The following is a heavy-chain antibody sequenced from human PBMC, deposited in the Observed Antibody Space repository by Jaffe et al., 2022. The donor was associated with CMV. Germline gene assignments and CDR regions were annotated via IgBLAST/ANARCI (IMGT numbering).Heavy chain of an antibody. D-gene: IGHD3-10*01. CDR3: ARLGRGYGSGSYYTRPLFDY. J-gene: IGHJ4*02. CDR1: GGSISSSSYY. CDR2: IYYSGST. V-gene: IGHV4-39*01. Sequence: QLQLQESGPGLVKPSETLSLTCTVSGGSISSSSYYWGWIRQPPGKGLEWIGSIYYSGSTYYNPSLKSRVTISVDTSKNQFSLKLSSVTAADTAVYYCARLGRGYGSGSYYTRPLFDYWGQGTLVTVSS.